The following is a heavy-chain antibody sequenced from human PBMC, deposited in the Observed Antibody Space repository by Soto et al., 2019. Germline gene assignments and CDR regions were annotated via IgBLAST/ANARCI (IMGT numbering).Heavy chain of an antibody. Sequence: SVKVSCKASDYTFTFYRIRWVRQAPGQGLEWMGWISAYNGNTNYAQKLQGRVTMTTDTSTSTAYMELRSLRSDDTAVYYCARSGYSYVHHLGYYGMDVWGQGTRVTVSS. D-gene: IGHD5-18*01. CDR3: ARSGYSYVHHLGYYGMDV. CDR1: DYTFTFYR. J-gene: IGHJ6*02. CDR2: ISAYNGNT. V-gene: IGHV1-18*01.